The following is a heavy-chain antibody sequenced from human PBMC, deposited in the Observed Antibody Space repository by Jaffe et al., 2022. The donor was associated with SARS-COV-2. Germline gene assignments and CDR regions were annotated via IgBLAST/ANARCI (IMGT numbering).Heavy chain of an antibody. J-gene: IGHJ4*02. D-gene: IGHD3-9*01. CDR2: IYYSGST. V-gene: IGHV4-39*01. Sequence: QLQLQESGPGLVKPSETLSLTCTVSGGSISSSSYYWGWIRQPPGKGLEWIGSIYYSGSTYYNPSLKSRVTISVDTSKNQFSLKLSSVTAADTAVYYCARLVLTGPYYFDYWGQGTLVTVSS. CDR3: ARLVLTGPYYFDY. CDR1: GGSISSSSYY.